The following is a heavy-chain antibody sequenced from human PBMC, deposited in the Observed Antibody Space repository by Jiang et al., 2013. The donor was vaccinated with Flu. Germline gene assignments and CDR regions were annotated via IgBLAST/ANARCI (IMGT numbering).Heavy chain of an antibody. D-gene: IGHD1-26*01. Sequence: TLSLTCTVSGGSINSGGFYWSWIRQVPGKGLEWIAYIYHTGSTYYSPSLESRATISIDTSNNQFSLKLSSVTAADTAIYYCARYSSVGNFDYWGQGALVTVSS. J-gene: IGHJ4*02. CDR1: GGSINSGGFY. V-gene: IGHV4-31*03. CDR2: IYHTGST. CDR3: ARYSSVGNFDY.